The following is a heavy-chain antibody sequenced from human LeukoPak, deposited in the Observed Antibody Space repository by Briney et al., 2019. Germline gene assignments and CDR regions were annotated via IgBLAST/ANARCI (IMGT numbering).Heavy chain of an antibody. Sequence: PGGSLRLSCAASGFTFSSYAMSWVRQAPGKGLEWVSAISGSGGSTYYADSVKGRFTISRDNSKNTLYLQMNSLRAEDTAVYYCARGARQLSSYYYYMDVWGKGTTVTVSS. V-gene: IGHV3-23*01. CDR3: ARGARQLSSYYYYMDV. D-gene: IGHD6-13*01. CDR2: ISGSGGST. J-gene: IGHJ6*03. CDR1: GFTFSSYA.